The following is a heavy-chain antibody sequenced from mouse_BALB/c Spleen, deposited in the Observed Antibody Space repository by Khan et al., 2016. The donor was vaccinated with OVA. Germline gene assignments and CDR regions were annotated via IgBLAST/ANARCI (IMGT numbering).Heavy chain of an antibody. Sequence: EVKLLESGTVLARPGASVKMSCKGSGYTFTNYWMHWVKQRPGQGLEWIGVIYPGNSDTNYNQKFKGKAKLTAVTSTSTAYMQLNSLTNEDTAVYYCKRNCFGNYESWDDWGQGTTLTVSS. J-gene: IGHJ2*01. CDR1: GYTFTNYW. CDR2: IYPGNSDT. D-gene: IGHD2-1*01. CDR3: KRNCFGNYESWDD. V-gene: IGHV1-5*01.